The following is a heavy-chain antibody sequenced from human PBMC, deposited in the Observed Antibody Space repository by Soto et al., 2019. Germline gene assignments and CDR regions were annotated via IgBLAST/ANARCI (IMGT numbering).Heavy chain of an antibody. V-gene: IGHV1-69*13. CDR2: IIPIFGTA. Sequence: GASVKVSCKASGGTFSSYAISWVRQAPGQGLEWMGGIIPIFGTANYAQKFQGRVTITADESTSTAYMELSSLRSDDTAVYYCARDREYNWNYNWFDPWGQGTLVTVSS. J-gene: IGHJ5*02. CDR3: ARDREYNWNYNWFDP. CDR1: GGTFSSYA. D-gene: IGHD1-7*01.